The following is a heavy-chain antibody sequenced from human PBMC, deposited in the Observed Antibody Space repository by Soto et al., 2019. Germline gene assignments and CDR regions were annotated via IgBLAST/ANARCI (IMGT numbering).Heavy chain of an antibody. CDR2: IHHSGAT. J-gene: IGHJ6*02. CDR1: GDSVSGDDW. V-gene: IGHV4-4*02. CDR3: ATQGFYRMGV. Sequence: QVQLQESGPGLVQPSGTLSLTCAVSGDSVSGDDWWSWVRQPPGKGLEWIGEIHHSGATNYNPSLMSRVTVSVDKSKNQFSLKLNSVTAADTAMFYCATQGFYRMGVWGRGTTVTVSS.